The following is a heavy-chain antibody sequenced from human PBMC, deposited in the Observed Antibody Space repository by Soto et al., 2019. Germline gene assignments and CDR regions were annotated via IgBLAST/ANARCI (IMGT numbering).Heavy chain of an antibody. CDR3: ARHIAAAGIVDWFDP. J-gene: IGHJ5*02. V-gene: IGHV4-39*01. CDR1: GGSISSSSYY. Sequence: SETLSLTCTVSGGSISSSSYYWGWIRQPPGKGLEWIGSIYYSGSTYYNPSLKSRVTISVDTSKNQFSLKLSSVTAADTAVYYCARHIAAAGIVDWFDPWGQGTLVTVSS. D-gene: IGHD6-13*01. CDR2: IYYSGST.